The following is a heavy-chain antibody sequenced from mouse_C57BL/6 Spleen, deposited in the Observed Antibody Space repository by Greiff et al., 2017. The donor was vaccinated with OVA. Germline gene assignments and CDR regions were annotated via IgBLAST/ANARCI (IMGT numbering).Heavy chain of an antibody. CDR2: ISYSGST. D-gene: IGHD4-1*01. CDR1: GYSITSGYD. V-gene: IGHV3-1*01. CDR3: ASLGAYYAMDY. Sequence: EVKLMESGPGMVKPSQSLSLTCTVTGYSITSGYDWHWIRHFPGNKLEWMGYISYSGSTNYNPSLKSRISITHDTSKNHFFLKLNSVTTEDTATYYCASLGAYYAMDYWGQGTSVTVSS. J-gene: IGHJ4*01.